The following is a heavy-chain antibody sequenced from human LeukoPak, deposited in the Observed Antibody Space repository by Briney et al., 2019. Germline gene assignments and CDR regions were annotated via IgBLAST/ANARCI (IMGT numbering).Heavy chain of an antibody. Sequence: GGSLRLSCAASGFTFSSYWMHWVRQAPGKGLVWVSRINTDGSTTTYAEPVKGRFTISRDNAKNTLYLQMNSLRAEDTAVYYCARVSSSGTTFDYWGQGTLVTVSS. CDR3: ARVSSSGTTFDY. V-gene: IGHV3-74*01. CDR2: INTDGSTT. J-gene: IGHJ4*02. CDR1: GFTFSSYW. D-gene: IGHD6-19*01.